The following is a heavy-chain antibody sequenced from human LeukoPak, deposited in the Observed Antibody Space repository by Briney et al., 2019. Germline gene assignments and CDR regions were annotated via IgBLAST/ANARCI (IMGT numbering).Heavy chain of an antibody. CDR3: ARNLVGATPGAIDY. V-gene: IGHV1-18*01. J-gene: IGHJ4*02. D-gene: IGHD1-26*01. Sequence: ASVKVSCKASGYTFASYGISWVRPAPGQGLEWMGWISTYNGNTNYEQKLQGRVTMTTDTSTSTAYMELRSLRSDDTAVYYCARNLVGATPGAIDYWGQGTLVTVSS. CDR1: GYTFASYG. CDR2: ISTYNGNT.